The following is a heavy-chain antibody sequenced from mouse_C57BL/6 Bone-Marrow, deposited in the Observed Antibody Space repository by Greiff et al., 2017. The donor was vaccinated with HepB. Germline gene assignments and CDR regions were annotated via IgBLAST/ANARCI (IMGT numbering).Heavy chain of an antibody. V-gene: IGHV1-18*01. CDR1: GYTFTDYN. Sequence: VQLQQSGPELVKPGASVKIPCKASGYTFTDYNMDWVKQSHGKSLEWIGDFNPNNGGTIYNQKFKGKATLTVDKSSSTAYMELRSLTSEDTAVYYCARRGGSSYGFAYWGQGTLVTVSA. CDR2: FNPNNGGT. D-gene: IGHD1-1*01. J-gene: IGHJ3*01. CDR3: ARRGGSSYGFAY.